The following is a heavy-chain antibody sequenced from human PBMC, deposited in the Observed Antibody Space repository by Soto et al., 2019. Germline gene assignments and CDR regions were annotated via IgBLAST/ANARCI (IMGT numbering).Heavy chain of an antibody. V-gene: IGHV3-7*01. CDR2: IKHAGKEK. Sequence: PGGSLRLSCEASGFSFRGYWMSWVRQPPGKGLEWVANIKHAGKEKNYGDSVKGRFTISRDDAKNSLYLQMNSLRVEDTAVYYCVKGSFGPYFDYWGQGALVTVSS. J-gene: IGHJ4*02. D-gene: IGHD3-3*01. CDR3: VKGSFGPYFDY. CDR1: GFSFRGYW.